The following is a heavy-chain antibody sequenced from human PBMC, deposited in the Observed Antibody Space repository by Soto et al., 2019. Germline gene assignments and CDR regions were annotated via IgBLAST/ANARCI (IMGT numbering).Heavy chain of an antibody. D-gene: IGHD4-17*01. CDR1: GYTFTSYY. V-gene: IGHV1-46*01. Sequence: GASVKVSCKASGYTFTSYYMHWVRQAPGQGLEWMGIINPSGGSTSYAQKFQGRVTMTRDTSTSTVYMELSSLRSEDTAVYYCARDSLGSGNGDSSGMDVWGQGTTVTVSS. CDR3: ARDSLGSGNGDSSGMDV. J-gene: IGHJ6*02. CDR2: INPSGGST.